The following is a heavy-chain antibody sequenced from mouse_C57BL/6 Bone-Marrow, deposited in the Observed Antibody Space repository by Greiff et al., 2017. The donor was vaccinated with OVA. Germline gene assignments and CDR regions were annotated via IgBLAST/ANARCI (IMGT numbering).Heavy chain of an antibody. CDR2: INPNYGTT. CDR1: GYSFTDYN. V-gene: IGHV1-39*01. CDR3: AFYYGSSYRYFDV. J-gene: IGHJ1*03. D-gene: IGHD1-1*01. Sequence: VQLQQSEPELVKPGASVKISCKASGYSFTDYNMNWVKQSNGKSLEWIGVINPNYGTTSYNQKFKGKATLTVDQSSSTAYMQLNSLTYEDSAVYYCAFYYGSSYRYFDVWGTGTTVTVSS.